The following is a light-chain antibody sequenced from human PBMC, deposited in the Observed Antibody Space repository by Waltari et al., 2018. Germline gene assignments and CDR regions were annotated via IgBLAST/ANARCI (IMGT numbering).Light chain of an antibody. CDR2: AVS. CDR3: SSYAGGGTLV. Sequence: QSALTQPPSVSGSPGQSVTISCTGTSSDVGAYTRVSWYQQPPGTAPKLMIYAVSDRPSGVPDRFSGSKSGNTASLTISGLLAEDEADYYCSSYAGGGTLVFGGGTKLTVL. CDR1: SSDVGAYTR. J-gene: IGLJ2*01. V-gene: IGLV2-18*02.